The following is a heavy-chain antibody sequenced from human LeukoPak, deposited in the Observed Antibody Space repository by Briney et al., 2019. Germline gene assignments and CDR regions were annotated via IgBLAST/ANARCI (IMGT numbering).Heavy chain of an antibody. CDR1: GFSFSSYA. J-gene: IGHJ4*02. V-gene: IGHV3-30*04. CDR3: ARDGGRDSGWYFRPPPH. Sequence: PGGSLRLSCSTSGFSFSSYAFYWLRQAPGKGLEWVALISYDGNDKYHADSVKGRFSISRDNSKITVFLQMDSLRPEDTAVYYCARDGGRDSGWYFRPPPHWGQGTLVTVSS. D-gene: IGHD6-19*01. CDR2: ISYDGNDK.